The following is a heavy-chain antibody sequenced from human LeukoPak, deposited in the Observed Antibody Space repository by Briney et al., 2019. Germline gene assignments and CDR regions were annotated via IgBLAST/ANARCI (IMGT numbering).Heavy chain of an antibody. CDR1: GYTFTSYG. D-gene: IGHD3-10*01. J-gene: IGHJ5*02. CDR2: ISAYNGNT. V-gene: IGHV1-18*01. CDR3: ARVSMVRGVNWFDP. Sequence: ASVKVSCKASGYTFTSYGITWVRQAPGQGLEWTGWISAYNGNTNSAQKLQGRVTMTTDTSTSTAYMELRSLRSDDTAVYYCARVSMVRGVNWFDPWGQGTLVTVFS.